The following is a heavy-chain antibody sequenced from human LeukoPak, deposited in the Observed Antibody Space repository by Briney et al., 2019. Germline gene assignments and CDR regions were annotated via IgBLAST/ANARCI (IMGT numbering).Heavy chain of an antibody. CDR3: ARDRRVPRYCSSTSCYTDFDY. Sequence: SVKVSCKASGGTFNSYAISWVRQAPGQGLEWMGGIIPIFGTANYAQKFQGRVTITADESTSTAYMELSSLRSEDTAVYYCARDRRVPRYCSSTSCYTDFDYWGQGTLVTVSS. CDR1: GGTFNSYA. V-gene: IGHV1-69*01. J-gene: IGHJ4*02. CDR2: IIPIFGTA. D-gene: IGHD2-2*02.